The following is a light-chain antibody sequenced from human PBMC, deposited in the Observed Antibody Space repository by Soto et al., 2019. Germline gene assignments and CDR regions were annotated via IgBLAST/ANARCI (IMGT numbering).Light chain of an antibody. CDR2: GAS. CDR3: QQYNNWPPIT. J-gene: IGKJ5*01. CDR1: QSVSSN. V-gene: IGKV3-15*01. Sequence: EIVMTQSPATLSVSPGKISTLSCSASQSVSSNLAWYQQKPGQAPRLLIYGASTRATGIPARFSGSGSGTEFTLTISSLQSEDFAVYYCQQYNNWPPITFGQGTRLEIK.